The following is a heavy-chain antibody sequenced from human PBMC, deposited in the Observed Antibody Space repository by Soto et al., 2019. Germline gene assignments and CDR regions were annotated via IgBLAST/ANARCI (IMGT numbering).Heavy chain of an antibody. V-gene: IGHV1-69*13. CDR2: IIPIFGTA. CDR3: ARGRGYYYDSSGRNAFDI. Sequence: SVKVSCKASGGTFSSYAISWVRQAPGQGLEWMGGIIPIFGTANYAQKFQGRVTITADESTSTAYMELSSLRSEDTAVYYCARGRGYYYDSSGRNAFDIWGQGTMVTVSS. D-gene: IGHD3-22*01. CDR1: GGTFSSYA. J-gene: IGHJ3*02.